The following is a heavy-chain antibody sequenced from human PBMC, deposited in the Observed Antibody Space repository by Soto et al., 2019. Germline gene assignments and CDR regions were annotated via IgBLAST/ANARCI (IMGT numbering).Heavy chain of an antibody. CDR3: ARSYSNLYTWFDP. CDR1: GYTFTGYY. V-gene: IGHV1-2*04. D-gene: IGHD4-4*01. Sequence: ASVKVSCKASGYTFTGYYMHWVRQAPGQGLEWMGWINPNSGGTNYAQKFQGWVTMTRDTSISTAYMELSRLRSDDTAVYYCARSYSNLYTWFDPWGQGTXVTVSS. CDR2: INPNSGGT. J-gene: IGHJ5*02.